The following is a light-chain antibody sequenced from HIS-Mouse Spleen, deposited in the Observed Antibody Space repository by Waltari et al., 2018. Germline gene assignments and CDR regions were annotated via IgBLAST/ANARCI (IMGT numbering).Light chain of an antibody. Sequence: QSVLTQPPSASGTPGQRVTISCSGSSSNIGSNYVYWYQQLPGTAPKLPIYRNKQRPSGVPDRFSGSKSGTSASLAISGLRSEDEADYYCAAWDDSLSGWVFGGGTKLTVL. V-gene: IGLV1-47*01. CDR3: AAWDDSLSGWV. J-gene: IGLJ3*02. CDR1: SSNIGSNY. CDR2: RNK.